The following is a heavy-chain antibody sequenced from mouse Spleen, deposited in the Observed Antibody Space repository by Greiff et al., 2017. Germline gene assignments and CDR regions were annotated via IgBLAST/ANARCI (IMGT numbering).Heavy chain of an antibody. Sequence: VQLQQSGPELVKPGASVKISCKASGYAFSSSWMNWVKQRPGKGLEWIGRIYPGDGDTNYNGKFKGKATLTADKSSSTAYMQLSSLTSEDSAVYFCARDGTTMITTDAMDYWGQGTSVTVSS. CDR3: ARDGTTMITTDAMDY. CDR2: IYPGDGDT. J-gene: IGHJ4*01. D-gene: IGHD2-4*01. CDR1: GYAFSSSW. V-gene: IGHV1-82*01.